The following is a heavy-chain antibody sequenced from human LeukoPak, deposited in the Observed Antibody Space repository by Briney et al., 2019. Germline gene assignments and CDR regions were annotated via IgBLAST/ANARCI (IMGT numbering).Heavy chain of an antibody. V-gene: IGHV3-53*01. CDR3: AIMHPYYDGSGYWVQ. CDR2: TSGGSS. J-gene: IGHJ4*02. CDR1: GGSFSGYY. Sequence: ETLSLTCAVYGGSFSGYYWSWIRQPPGKRLEWVSGTSGGSSSYADSVKGRFTISRDNPRNTLYMQMNSLRAEDTALYYCAIMHPYYDGSGYWVQWGQGTLVTVSS. D-gene: IGHD3-22*01.